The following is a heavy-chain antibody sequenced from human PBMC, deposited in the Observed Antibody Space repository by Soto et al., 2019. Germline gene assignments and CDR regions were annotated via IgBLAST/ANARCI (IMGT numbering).Heavy chain of an antibody. V-gene: IGHV1-2*02. J-gene: IGHJ4*02. CDR3: ASDRTLMFARVPFDY. CDR1: GYTFTGYY. D-gene: IGHD2-8*01. Sequence: ASVKVSCKASGYTFTGYYTHWVRQAPGQGLEWMGWINPNRGGTNYAQKFQGRVTMTRDTSISTAYMELSRLRSDDTAVYYCASDRTLMFARVPFDYWGQGTLVTVSS. CDR2: INPNRGGT.